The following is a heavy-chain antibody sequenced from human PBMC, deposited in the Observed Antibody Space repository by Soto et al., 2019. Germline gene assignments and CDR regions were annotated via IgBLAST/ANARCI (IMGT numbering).Heavy chain of an antibody. CDR3: ARDGSRYCSSTSCYSGHYYYGMDV. Sequence: SETLSLTCTVSGDSISSYYWSWIRQPPGKGLEWIGYIYYSGSTNYNPSLKSRVTISVDTSKNQVSLKLSSVTAADAAVYYCARDGSRYCSSTSCYSGHYYYGMDVWGQGTTVTVSS. CDR2: IYYSGST. CDR1: GDSISSYY. D-gene: IGHD2-2*01. J-gene: IGHJ6*02. V-gene: IGHV4-59*01.